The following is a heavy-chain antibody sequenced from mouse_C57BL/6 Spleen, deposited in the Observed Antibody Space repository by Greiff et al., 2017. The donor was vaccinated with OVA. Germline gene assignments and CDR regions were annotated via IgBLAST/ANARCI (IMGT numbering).Heavy chain of an antibody. CDR2: IHPADGDT. CDR3: AIETRKLPLAY. D-gene: IGHD1-1*01. V-gene: IGHV1-74*01. J-gene: IGHJ3*01. Sequence: QVQLQQPGAELVKPGASVKVSCKASGYTFTSYWMHWVKQRPGQGLEWIGRIHPADGDTNYNQKFKGKATLTVDKSSSTAYMQLSSLTSEDSAVYYCAIETRKLPLAYWGQGTLVTVSA. CDR1: GYTFTSYW.